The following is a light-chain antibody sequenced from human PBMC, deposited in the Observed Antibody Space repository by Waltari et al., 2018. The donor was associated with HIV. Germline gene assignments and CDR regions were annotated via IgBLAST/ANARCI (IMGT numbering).Light chain of an antibody. CDR2: GVS. CDR3: LQTDSMPLT. J-gene: IGKJ3*01. CDR1: QNIHTF. Sequence: DIQMTQSPSSLSASVGDRVSITCRAVQNIHTFLNWYQQQPGSAPKLLIFGVSRLPSGVPSRFSGSGSETDFTLTIDNLQVEDFATYYCLQTDSMPLTFGPGTKVD. V-gene: IGKV1-39*01.